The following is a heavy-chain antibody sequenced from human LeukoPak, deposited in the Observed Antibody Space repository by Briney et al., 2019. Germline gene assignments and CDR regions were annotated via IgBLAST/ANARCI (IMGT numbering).Heavy chain of an antibody. Sequence: PSETLSLTCAVYGGSFSGYYWSWIRQPAGKGLEWIGRIYTSGSTNYNPSLKSRVTISVDTSKNQFSLKLSSVTAADTAVYYCASYDSSGYYPPHWGQGTLVTVSS. CDR2: IYTSGST. CDR1: GGSFSGYY. CDR3: ASYDSSGYYPPH. J-gene: IGHJ4*02. V-gene: IGHV4-59*10. D-gene: IGHD3-22*01.